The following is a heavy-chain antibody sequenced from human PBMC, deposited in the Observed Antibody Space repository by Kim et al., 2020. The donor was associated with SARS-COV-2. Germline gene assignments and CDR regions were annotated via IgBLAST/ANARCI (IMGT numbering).Heavy chain of an antibody. CDR1: GFTFSSYA. CDR2: ISGSGGST. J-gene: IGHJ4*02. D-gene: IGHD2-21*01. V-gene: IGHV3-23*01. Sequence: GGSLRLSCAASGFTFSSYAMSWVRQAPGKGLEWVSAISGSGGSTYYADSVKGRFTISRDNSKNTLYLQMNSLRAEDTAVYYCAVTRDCYNYYFDYWGQGTLVTVSS. CDR3: AVTRDCYNYYFDY.